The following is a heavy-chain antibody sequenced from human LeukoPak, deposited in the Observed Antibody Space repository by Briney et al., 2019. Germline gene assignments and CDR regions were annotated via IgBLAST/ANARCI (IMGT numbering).Heavy chain of an antibody. Sequence: GGSLRLSCAASGFTFSSYSMSWVRQAPGKGLEWVSSISSSGSHIFYADSVKGRFTISRDNGKNSLYLQMNSLRAEDTAVYYCAKAQAPYAYVWGTYRFHAFDIWGQGTMVTVSS. D-gene: IGHD3-16*02. CDR2: ISSSGSHI. J-gene: IGHJ3*02. CDR1: GFTFSSYS. V-gene: IGHV3-21*04. CDR3: AKAQAPYAYVWGTYRFHAFDI.